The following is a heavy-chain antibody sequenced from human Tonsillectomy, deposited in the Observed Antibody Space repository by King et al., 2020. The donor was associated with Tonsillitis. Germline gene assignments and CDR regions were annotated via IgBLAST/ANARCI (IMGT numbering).Heavy chain of an antibody. CDR2: IKQDGTEK. CDR3: AIGLPNWFDP. Sequence: QLVQSGGGLVQPGGSLRLSCAASGFAFSSYWMNWVRQAPGKGLEWVANIKQDGTEKYYVDSVKGRFTISRDNAKNSLYLQMNSLRAEETAVYYCAIGLPNWFDPWGQGTLVTVSS. J-gene: IGHJ5*02. CDR1: GFAFSSYW. V-gene: IGHV3-7*01.